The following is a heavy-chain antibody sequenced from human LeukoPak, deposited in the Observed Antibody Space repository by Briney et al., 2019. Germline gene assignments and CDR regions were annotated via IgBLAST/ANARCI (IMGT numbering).Heavy chain of an antibody. CDR3: ARESRTGTWPCDY. Sequence: ASVKVSCKASGRNFKSFVFSWVRQVPGQGPEWLGGIMSLFGKAHYAQKFQDRVTCTADESTSTVYMEVRSLTYEDTALYYCARESRTGTWPCDYWGQGTLVTVSS. J-gene: IGHJ4*02. CDR2: IMSLFGKA. D-gene: IGHD3/OR15-3a*01. V-gene: IGHV1-69*13. CDR1: GRNFKSFV.